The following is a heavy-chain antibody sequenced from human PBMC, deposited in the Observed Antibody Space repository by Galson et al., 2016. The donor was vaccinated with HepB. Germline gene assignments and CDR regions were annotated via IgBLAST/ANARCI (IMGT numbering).Heavy chain of an antibody. V-gene: IGHV4-39*01. D-gene: IGHD3-10*01. Sequence: SETLSLTCTVSGGSLNNHYFWGWIRQPPGKGLEWIGSASYSGTTYSNPSLKSRVTISVDTSKNQFSLKLTSVTAADTAVYYCVTHSDVYGMDVWGQGTTVTVSS. CDR2: ASYSGTT. CDR1: GGSLNNHYF. CDR3: VTHSDVYGMDV. J-gene: IGHJ6*02.